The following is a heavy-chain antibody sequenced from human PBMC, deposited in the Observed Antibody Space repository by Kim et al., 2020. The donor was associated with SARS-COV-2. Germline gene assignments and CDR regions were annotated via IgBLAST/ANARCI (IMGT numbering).Heavy chain of an antibody. CDR1: GFTFSSYW. CDR3: ARPYRGGSVDI. CDR2: IKQDASVI. D-gene: IGHD3-16*01. V-gene: IGHV3-7*01. Sequence: GGSLRLSCAASGFTFSSYWMSWVRQAPGKGLEWVASIKQDASVISYVDSVRGRFTISRDNAKNSLSLQMDSLRAEDTALYFCARPYRGGSVDIFGQGTMVTVSS. J-gene: IGHJ3*02.